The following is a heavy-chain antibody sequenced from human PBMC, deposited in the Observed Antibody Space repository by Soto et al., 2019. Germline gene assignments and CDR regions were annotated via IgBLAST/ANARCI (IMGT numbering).Heavy chain of an antibody. D-gene: IGHD3-10*01. J-gene: IGHJ6*02. CDR1: GFTFSSYS. CDR3: ARDGYYGSGSGYYCGMDV. CDR2: ISSSSSYI. V-gene: IGHV3-21*01. Sequence: GGSLRLSCAASGFTFSSYSMNWVRQAPGKGLEWVSSISSSSSYIYYADSVKGRFTIPRDNAKNSLYLQMNRLRAEDTAVYYCARDGYYGSGSGYYCGMDVWGQGTTVTVSS.